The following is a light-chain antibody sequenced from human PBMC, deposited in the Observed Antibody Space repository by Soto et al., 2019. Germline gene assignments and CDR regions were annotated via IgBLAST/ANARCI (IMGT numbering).Light chain of an antibody. J-gene: IGLJ1*01. Sequence: LTQPASVSGSPGQSITISCTGTSSDVGSYNLVSWYQQHPGKAPKLMIYEGSKRPSGVSNRFSGSKSGNTASLTISGLQAEDEADYYCCSYAGSSFYVFGTGTRSPS. V-gene: IGLV2-23*01. CDR1: SSDVGSYNL. CDR3: CSYAGSSFYV. CDR2: EGS.